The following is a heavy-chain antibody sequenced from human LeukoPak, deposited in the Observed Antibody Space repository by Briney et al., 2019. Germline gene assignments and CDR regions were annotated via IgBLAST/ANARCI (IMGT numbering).Heavy chain of an antibody. J-gene: IGHJ4*02. D-gene: IGHD3-3*01. CDR3: AIDAGRSSGPGFRVDY. CDR2: ISGSAGST. V-gene: IGHV3-23*01. Sequence: PGGTLRLSCAASGFTFSSYAMSWVRQAPGKGLEWVSAISGSAGSTYYADSVKGRFTISRDNSKNTLYLQMNSLRAEDTAVYYCAIDAGRSSGPGFRVDYWGQGTLVTVSS. CDR1: GFTFSSYA.